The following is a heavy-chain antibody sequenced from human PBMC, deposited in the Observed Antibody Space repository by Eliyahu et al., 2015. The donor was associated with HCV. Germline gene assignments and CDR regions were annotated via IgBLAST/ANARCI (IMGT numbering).Heavy chain of an antibody. CDR3: ARVSTELLLWDWWYYLDV. D-gene: IGHD1-26*01. V-gene: IGHV2-26*01. CDR1: GXSXNXXLG. CDR2: IFSNDAK. Sequence: QVTLKESGPVLVKPPETLTLTCXXSGXSXNXXLGVXWIRQPPGKALEWLAHIFSNDAKSYSTSLRSRLTISKDTSRGQVVLTMTNMDPVDTATYYCARVSTELLLWDWWYYLDVWGKGTTVTVSS. J-gene: IGHJ6*03.